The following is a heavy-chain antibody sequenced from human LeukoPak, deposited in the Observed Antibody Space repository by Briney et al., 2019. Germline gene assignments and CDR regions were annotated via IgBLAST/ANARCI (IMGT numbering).Heavy chain of an antibody. Sequence: PGGSLRLSCAASGFTVSSNYMSWVRQSPGKGLEWIGEIYHSGSTNYNPSLESRLIVSVDKSRNQFSLKLNSVTAADTAVYYCARVVYDSSGYKFDYWGQGTLVTVSS. V-gene: IGHV4-4*02. CDR1: GFTVSSNY. CDR2: IYHSGST. CDR3: ARVVYDSSGYKFDY. J-gene: IGHJ4*02. D-gene: IGHD3-22*01.